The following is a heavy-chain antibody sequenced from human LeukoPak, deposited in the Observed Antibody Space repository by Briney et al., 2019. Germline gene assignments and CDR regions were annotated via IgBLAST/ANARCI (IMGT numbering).Heavy chain of an antibody. CDR1: GFTFSKYW. CDR2: LDTDGSDT. Sequence: GGSLRLSCAASGFTFSKYWMHWVRQAPGKGLVWVSRLDTDGSDTTYADSVKGRFTISRDNAKNTLYLQMNNLRAEDTAMYYCTRDRYPTAREFDYWGQGTLVTVSS. CDR3: TRDRYPTAREFDY. J-gene: IGHJ4*02. V-gene: IGHV3-74*03. D-gene: IGHD3-16*02.